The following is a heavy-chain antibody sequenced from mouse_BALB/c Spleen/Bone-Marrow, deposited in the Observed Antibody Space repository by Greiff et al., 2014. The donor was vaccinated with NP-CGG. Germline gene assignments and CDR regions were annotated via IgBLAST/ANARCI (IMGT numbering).Heavy chain of an antibody. J-gene: IGHJ3*01. CDR3: ARNYGYGKSFAY. D-gene: IGHD2-2*01. CDR2: IDPANGNT. CDR1: GFNIKDTY. Sequence: LVESGAELVKPGASVKLSCTASGFNIKDTYMHWVKRRPEQGLEWIGRIDPANGNTKYDPKFQGKATITADTSSNTAYLQLSSLTSEDTAVYYCARNYGYGKSFAYWGQGTLVTVSA. V-gene: IGHV14-3*02.